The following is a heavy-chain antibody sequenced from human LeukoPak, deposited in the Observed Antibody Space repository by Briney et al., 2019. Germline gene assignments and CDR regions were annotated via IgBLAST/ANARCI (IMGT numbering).Heavy chain of an antibody. CDR1: GGSISSGDYY. D-gene: IGHD3-3*01. Sequence: SQTLSLTCTVSGGSISSGDYYWSWIRQPPGKGLEWIGYIYCSGSTYYNPSLKSRVTISVDTSKNQFSLKLSSVTAADTAVYYCARASVLYDFWSGYAAFDYWGQGTLVTVSS. CDR2: IYCSGST. V-gene: IGHV4-30-4*08. J-gene: IGHJ4*02. CDR3: ARASVLYDFWSGYAAFDY.